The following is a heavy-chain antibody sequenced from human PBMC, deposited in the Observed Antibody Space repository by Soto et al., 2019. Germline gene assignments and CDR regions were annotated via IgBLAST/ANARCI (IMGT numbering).Heavy chain of an antibody. CDR1: GGSISSGGYP. D-gene: IGHD3-10*02. V-gene: IGHV4-30-2*01. CDR3: ARVFDTVGSFEY. Sequence: QLQLQESGSGLVKPSETLSLTCAVSGGSISSGGYPWSWIRQPPGKGLEWIGYIYHSGSTYYNPSLKRRVTISVDRSKNQFSLKLSSVTAADTAVYYCARVFDTVGSFEYWGQGTLVTVSS. J-gene: IGHJ4*02. CDR2: IYHSGST.